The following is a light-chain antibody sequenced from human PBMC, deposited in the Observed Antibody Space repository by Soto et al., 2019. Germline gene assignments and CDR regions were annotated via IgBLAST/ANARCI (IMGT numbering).Light chain of an antibody. CDR1: SSDIGNYNY. V-gene: IGLV2-14*01. J-gene: IGLJ2*01. CDR2: DVT. Sequence: QSVLTQPASVSGSPGQSITISCTGTSSDIGNYNYVSWYQQHPGKAPKLMIFDVTNRPSGVSNRFSGSKSGNTASLTISGLQAEDEADYYCSSYTDRSTVIFGGGTQLTVL. CDR3: SSYTDRSTVI.